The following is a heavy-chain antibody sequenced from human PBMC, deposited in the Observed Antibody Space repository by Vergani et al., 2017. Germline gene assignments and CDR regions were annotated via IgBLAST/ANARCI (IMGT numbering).Heavy chain of an antibody. D-gene: IGHD2-8*01. J-gene: IGHJ4*02. CDR2: INHSGST. Sequence: QVQLQQWGAGLLKPSETLSLTCAVYGGSFSGYYWSWIRQPPGKGLEWIGEINHSGSTNYNPSLKSRVTISVDTSKNPFSLKLSSVTAADTAVYYCARGRKWPNVRAPFDYWGQGTLVTVSS. CDR1: GGSFSGYY. CDR3: ARGRKWPNVRAPFDY. V-gene: IGHV4-34*01.